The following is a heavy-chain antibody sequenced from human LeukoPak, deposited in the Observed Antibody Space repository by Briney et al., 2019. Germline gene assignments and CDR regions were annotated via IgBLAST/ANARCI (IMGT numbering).Heavy chain of an antibody. CDR3: ARVAAPIMYVDTAMFFDY. Sequence: GGSLRLSCAASRFTFSSYAMHWVRQAPGKGLEWVAVIYYDGKNKYYADSVKGRFTISRDNSKNTLYLQMNSLRAEDTAVYYCARVAAPIMYVDTAMFFDYWGQGTLVTVSS. V-gene: IGHV3-30*04. CDR2: IYYDGKNK. CDR1: RFTFSSYA. J-gene: IGHJ4*02. D-gene: IGHD5-18*01.